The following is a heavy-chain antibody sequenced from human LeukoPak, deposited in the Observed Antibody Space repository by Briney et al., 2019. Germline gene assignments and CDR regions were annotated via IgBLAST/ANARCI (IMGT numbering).Heavy chain of an antibody. J-gene: IGHJ3*01. Sequence: GGSLRLSCAASGFTFSSYWMNWVRQAPGKGLEWVANINQDGSEKYYVDSVKGRFTISRDNAKNSLYLQMNSLRAEDTALYYCAKGLVYYAFDFWGQGTMVTVSS. D-gene: IGHD3-9*01. V-gene: IGHV3-7*03. CDR3: AKGLVYYAFDF. CDR2: INQDGSEK. CDR1: GFTFSSYW.